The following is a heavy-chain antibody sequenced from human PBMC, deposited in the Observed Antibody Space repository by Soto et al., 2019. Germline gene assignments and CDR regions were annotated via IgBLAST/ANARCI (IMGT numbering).Heavy chain of an antibody. D-gene: IGHD6-25*01. CDR1: GYIFTGYY. V-gene: IGHV1-2*02. Sequence: ASVKVSCKASGYIFTGYYIHWVRQAPGQGLEWVGWINPNSGTNYAQNFQGRVIMTRDTSISTAYMELSGLRFDDTAVYYCATRHTSGRDAFHIWGQGTMVTVSS. J-gene: IGHJ3*02. CDR2: INPNSGT. CDR3: ATRHTSGRDAFHI.